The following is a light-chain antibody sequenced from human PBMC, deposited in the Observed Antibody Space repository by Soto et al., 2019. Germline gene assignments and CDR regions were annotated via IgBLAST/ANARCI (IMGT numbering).Light chain of an antibody. Sequence: EVVMTQSPATLSVSPGERATLSCRATQSVRNNLAWYQQKPGQAPRLLIYGASTRATGIPASFSGRGSGTEFTLTISSLQSEDFATYYCQQLNTYPLTFGGGTKVDI. CDR2: GAS. V-gene: IGKV3-15*01. CDR3: QQLNTYPLT. J-gene: IGKJ4*01. CDR1: QSVRNN.